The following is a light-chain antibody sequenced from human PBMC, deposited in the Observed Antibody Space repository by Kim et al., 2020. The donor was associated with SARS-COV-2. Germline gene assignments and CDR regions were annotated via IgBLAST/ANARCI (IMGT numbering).Light chain of an antibody. CDR2: LGS. J-gene: IGKJ2*01. Sequence: DIVMTQSPLSLPVTPGEPASISCRSSQSLLHINGYNYLDWYLQKPGQSPQLLIYLGSYRASGVPDRFSGSGSGTDFTLKISRVEAEDVGVYYCMQALQTTYTFGQGTKLEI. CDR1: QSLLHINGYNY. CDR3: MQALQTTYT. V-gene: IGKV2-28*01.